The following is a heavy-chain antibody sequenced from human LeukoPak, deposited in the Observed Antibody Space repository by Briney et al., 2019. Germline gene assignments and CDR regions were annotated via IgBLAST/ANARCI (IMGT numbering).Heavy chain of an antibody. CDR2: INTNTGNP. V-gene: IGHV7-4-1*02. Sequence: ASVKVSCKASGYTFTSYAMNWVRQAPGQGLEWMGWINTNTGNPTYAQGFTGRFVFSLDTSVSTAYLQISSLKAEDTAVYYCASPVTHMSYYYYYGMDVWGQGTTVTVSS. J-gene: IGHJ6*02. CDR3: ASPVTHMSYYYYYGMDV. CDR1: GYTFTSYA. D-gene: IGHD4-17*01.